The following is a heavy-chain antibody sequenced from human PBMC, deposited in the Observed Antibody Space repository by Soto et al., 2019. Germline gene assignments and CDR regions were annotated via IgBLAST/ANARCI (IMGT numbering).Heavy chain of an antibody. CDR1: GFTFSSYA. Sequence: EVQLLESGGGLVQPGGSLRLSCAASGFTFSSYAMSWVRQAPGKGLEWVSGISASGGSTYYADSVKGRFTISRDNSGNTLSLQMHSLRADDTAVYYCAKDIGGDTGWMGEFDCWGQGTLVTVSS. J-gene: IGHJ4*02. D-gene: IGHD2-21*02. CDR3: AKDIGGDTGWMGEFDC. V-gene: IGHV3-23*01. CDR2: ISASGGST.